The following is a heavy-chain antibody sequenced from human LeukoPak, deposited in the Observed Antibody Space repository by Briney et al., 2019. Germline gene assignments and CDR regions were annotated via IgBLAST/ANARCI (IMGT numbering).Heavy chain of an antibody. Sequence: ASVKVSCKASGYTFTGYYMHWVRQAPGQGLEWMGWINPNSGGTNYAQKFQGRVTMTRDTSISTAYMELSRLRSDDTAVYYCERDLPFSMTTVTTFDPWGQGTLVTVSS. CDR2: INPNSGGT. D-gene: IGHD4-17*01. V-gene: IGHV1-2*02. CDR3: ERDLPFSMTTVTTFDP. CDR1: GYTFTGYY. J-gene: IGHJ5*02.